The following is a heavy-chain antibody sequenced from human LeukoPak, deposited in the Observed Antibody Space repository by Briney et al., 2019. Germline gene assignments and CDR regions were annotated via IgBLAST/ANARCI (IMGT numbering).Heavy chain of an antibody. D-gene: IGHD4-17*01. CDR1: AQNLTNYG. V-gene: IGHV1-18*01. J-gene: IGHJ4*02. CDR2: ISAYNGNT. CDR3: ARVDVEYGDYDGG. Sequence: ASVKVSCKASAQNLTNYGFSWVRQAPGQGLEWMGWISAYNGNTNYAQKLQGRVTMTTDTSTSTAYMELRSLRSDDTAVYYCARVDVEYGDYDGGWGQGTLVTVSS.